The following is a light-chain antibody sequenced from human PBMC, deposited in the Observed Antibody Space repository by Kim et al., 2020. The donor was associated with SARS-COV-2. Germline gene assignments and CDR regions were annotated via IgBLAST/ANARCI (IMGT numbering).Light chain of an antibody. CDR2: AAS. V-gene: IGKV1-39*01. CDR1: QNIRNY. CDR3: QQSYSTPFS. J-gene: IGKJ4*01. Sequence: DIQMTQSPSYLSASVGDRVTITCRATQNIRNYLNWYQQELGKAPKLLIYAASSLQSGVPSRFSGGGSGTYFTLTISGLRPEDFGNYYCQQSYSTPFSFGGGTKLEI.